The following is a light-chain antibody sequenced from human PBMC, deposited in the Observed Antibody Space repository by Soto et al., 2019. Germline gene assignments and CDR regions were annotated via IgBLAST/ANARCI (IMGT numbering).Light chain of an antibody. V-gene: IGLV2-14*01. J-gene: IGLJ2*01. CDR3: NSYTDSNTVL. Sequence: QSALTQTASVSGCPGQSITISCTGTSTDVGGYNFVSWYQQYPGKAPKLIIYDVSNRPSGVSDRFSGFKSGNTASLTISGLQAEDEADYYCNSYTDSNTVLFGGGTKVTVL. CDR2: DVS. CDR1: STDVGGYNF.